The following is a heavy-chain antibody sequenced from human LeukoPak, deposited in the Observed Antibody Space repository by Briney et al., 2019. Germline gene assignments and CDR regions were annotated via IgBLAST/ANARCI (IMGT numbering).Heavy chain of an antibody. V-gene: IGHV3-30-3*01. J-gene: IGHJ3*02. Sequence: GGSLRLSCAASGFTFSSYAMPWVRQAPGKGLEWVAVISYDGSNKYYADSVKGRFTISRDNSKNTLYLQMNSLRAEDTAVYYCARAADYDSSGRDDAFDIWGQGTMVTVSS. CDR1: GFTFSSYA. CDR3: ARAADYDSSGRDDAFDI. D-gene: IGHD3-22*01. CDR2: ISYDGSNK.